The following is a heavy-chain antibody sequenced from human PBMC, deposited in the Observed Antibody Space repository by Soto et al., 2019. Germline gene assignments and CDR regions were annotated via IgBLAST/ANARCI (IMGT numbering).Heavy chain of an antibody. CDR1: GFSIDDFA. D-gene: IGHD4-4*01. Sequence: GGSLRLSCAASGFSIDDFAMHWVRQAPGKGLEWVSSISWDSGKIGYADSVTGRFSVSRDNAKNSLFLQMSSLKPEDTAFYFCAKDSPGRYGNYEITWFEPWGQGTLVTVSS. CDR2: ISWDSGKI. V-gene: IGHV3-9*01. CDR3: AKDSPGRYGNYEITWFEP. J-gene: IGHJ5*02.